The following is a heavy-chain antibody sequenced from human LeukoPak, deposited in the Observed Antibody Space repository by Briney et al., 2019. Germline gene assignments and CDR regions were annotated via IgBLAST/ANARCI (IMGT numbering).Heavy chain of an antibody. Sequence: ASVKVSCKASGYTFTSYYMHWVRQAPGQGLEWMGIINPSSGSTSYAQKFQGRVTMTRDMSTSTVYMELSRLRSDDTAVYYCARDNHGDYSLDYWGQGTLATVSS. D-gene: IGHD4-17*01. CDR1: GYTFTSYY. J-gene: IGHJ4*02. CDR3: ARDNHGDYSLDY. CDR2: INPSSGST. V-gene: IGHV1-46*01.